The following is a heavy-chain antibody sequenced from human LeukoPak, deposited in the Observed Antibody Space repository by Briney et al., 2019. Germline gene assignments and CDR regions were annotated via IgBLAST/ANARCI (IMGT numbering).Heavy chain of an antibody. J-gene: IGHJ4*02. Sequence: GGSLRLSCAASEFTFSNYAMSWVRQAPGKGLEWVSAISGSGGSTYYADSVKGRFTISRDNSKNTLYLQMNSLRAEDTAVYYCAKGRGYSYGYEDYWGQGTLVTVSS. CDR2: ISGSGGST. CDR3: AKGRGYSYGYEDY. D-gene: IGHD5-18*01. V-gene: IGHV3-23*01. CDR1: EFTFSNYA.